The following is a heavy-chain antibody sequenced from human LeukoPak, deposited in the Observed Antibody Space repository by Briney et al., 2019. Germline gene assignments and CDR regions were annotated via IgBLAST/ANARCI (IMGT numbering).Heavy chain of an antibody. D-gene: IGHD3-10*01. CDR3: ARGGIPPSWFDP. Sequence: PGGSLRFSCAASGFTFSSYSMNWVRQAPGKGLEWVSSISSSSSYIYYADSVKGRFTISRDNAKNLLYLQMNSLRAEDTAVYYCARGGIPPSWFDPWGQGTLVTVSS. CDR1: GFTFSSYS. V-gene: IGHV3-21*01. J-gene: IGHJ5*02. CDR2: ISSSSSYI.